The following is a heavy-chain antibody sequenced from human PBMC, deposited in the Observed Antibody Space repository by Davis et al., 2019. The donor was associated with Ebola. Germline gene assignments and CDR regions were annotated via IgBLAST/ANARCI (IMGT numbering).Heavy chain of an antibody. CDR2: IIPILGIA. J-gene: IGHJ5*02. Sequence: SVKVSCKASGGTFSSYAISWVRQAPGQGLEWMGRIIPILGIANYAQKFQGRVTITADKSTSTAYMELSSLRSEDTAVYYCARGITMVQMYNWFDPWGQGTLVTVSS. V-gene: IGHV1-69*04. CDR3: ARGITMVQMYNWFDP. D-gene: IGHD3-10*01. CDR1: GGTFSSYA.